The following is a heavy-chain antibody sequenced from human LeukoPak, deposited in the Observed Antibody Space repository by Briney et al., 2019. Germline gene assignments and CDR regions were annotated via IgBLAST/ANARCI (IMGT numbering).Heavy chain of an antibody. J-gene: IGHJ6*02. Sequence: GESLRLSCAASGSNITYNYMTWVRQAPGKGLEWVSLINSGGDTYYADSLKGRITVSRDTSNNALFLQMSGLRPEGTAVYYCARTSFYYDMDVWGQGTTVTVSS. CDR1: GSNITYNY. V-gene: IGHV3-53*05. CDR2: INSGGDT. CDR3: ARTSFYYDMDV. D-gene: IGHD3-16*02.